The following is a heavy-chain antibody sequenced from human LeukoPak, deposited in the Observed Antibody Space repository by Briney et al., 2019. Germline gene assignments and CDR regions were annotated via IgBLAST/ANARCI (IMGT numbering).Heavy chain of an antibody. CDR2: INTNTGNP. V-gene: IGHV7-4-1*02. J-gene: IGHJ6*01. CDR1: EYTFTSYV. D-gene: IGHD4-17*01. Sequence: GASVKVSCKASEYTFTSYVMNWVRQAPGQGLEWMGWINTNTGNPTYAQGFTGRFVFSLDTSVSTAYLQINSLKAEDTAVYYCARDRGDYAQYYYAMDVWGQGTTVTVSS. CDR3: ARDRGDYAQYYYAMDV.